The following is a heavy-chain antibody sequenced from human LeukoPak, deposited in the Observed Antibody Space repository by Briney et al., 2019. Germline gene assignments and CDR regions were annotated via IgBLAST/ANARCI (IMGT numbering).Heavy chain of an antibody. Sequence: SETLSLTCTVSGVSVSTTSYYWSWIRQPPGKGLEWIGYIYNSGSVNYNPSLKSRVTISVDTSKNQFSLKLSSVTAADTAVYYCARDQVNWFDPWGQGTLVTVSS. CDR3: ARDQVNWFDP. CDR2: IYNSGSV. J-gene: IGHJ5*02. CDR1: GVSVSTTSYY. V-gene: IGHV4-61*01.